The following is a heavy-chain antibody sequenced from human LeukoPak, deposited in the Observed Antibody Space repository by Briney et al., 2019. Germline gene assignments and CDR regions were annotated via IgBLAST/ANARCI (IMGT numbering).Heavy chain of an antibody. D-gene: IGHD4-17*01. CDR3: ARDRYGDYVYDY. V-gene: IGHV3-23*01. CDR1: GFTLSSYA. J-gene: IGHJ4*02. Sequence: GGSLRLSCAASGFTLSSYAMSWVRQAPGKGLEWVSVISSRRDNTNYADSVKGRFTISRDNAKNSLYLQMNSLRAEDTAVYYCARDRYGDYVYDYWGQGTLVTVSS. CDR2: ISSRRDNT.